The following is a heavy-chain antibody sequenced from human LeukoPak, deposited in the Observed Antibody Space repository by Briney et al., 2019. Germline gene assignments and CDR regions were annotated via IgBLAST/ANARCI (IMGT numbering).Heavy chain of an antibody. CDR2: ISSSSSTI. D-gene: IGHD3-10*01. CDR1: GFTFSSYS. J-gene: IGHJ6*02. CDR3: ARDDVIRRGVIGVLLHYYYGMDV. V-gene: IGHV3-48*04. Sequence: GGSLRLSCAASGFTFSSYSMNWVRQAPGKGLEWVSYISSSSSTIYYADSVKGRFTISRDNAKNSLYLQMNSLRAEDTAVYYCARDDVIRRGVIGVLLHYYYGMDVWGQGTAVTVSS.